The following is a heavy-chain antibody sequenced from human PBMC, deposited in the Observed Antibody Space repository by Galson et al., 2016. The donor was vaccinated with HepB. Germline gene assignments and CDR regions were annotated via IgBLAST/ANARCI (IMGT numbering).Heavy chain of an antibody. D-gene: IGHD3-10*01. CDR3: AREVSLHQGPIGLPPGTLLQEHL. Sequence: SLRLSCAASGFSFSIYLMHWVRQAPGKGLEWVAMASFDGTNTNYADSVKGRFTISRDNSKNTLYLQMTTLRVEDTAVYYCAREVSLHQGPIGLPPGTLLQEHLWG. CDR1: GFSFSIYL. CDR2: ASFDGTNT. J-gene: IGHJ6*01. V-gene: IGHV3-30*04.